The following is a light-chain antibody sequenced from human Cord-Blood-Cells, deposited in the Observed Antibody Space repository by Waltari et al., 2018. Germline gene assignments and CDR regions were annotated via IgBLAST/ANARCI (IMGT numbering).Light chain of an antibody. J-gene: IGLJ3*02. CDR2: DVS. Sequence: QSALTQPASVSGSPGHSITISCTGTSSDVGGYNYVSWYQQHPGKAPKLMIYDVSKRPSGVSNRFSGSKSGNKASLTISGLQAEDEADYYCSSYTSSSTWVFGGGTKLTVL. V-gene: IGLV2-14*01. CDR1: SSDVGGYNY. CDR3: SSYTSSSTWV.